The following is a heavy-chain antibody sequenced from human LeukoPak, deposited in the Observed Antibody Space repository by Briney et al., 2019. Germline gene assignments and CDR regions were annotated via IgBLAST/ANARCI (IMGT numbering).Heavy chain of an antibody. Sequence: GGSLRLACAASGFSFRRYAMNWVRQAPGKGLEWVAYVNAESTDILYADSVRGRFTISRDNAKNSLYLQMNSLRAEDRGVYYCARDTFEPLVIDFWGQGTLVTVSS. J-gene: IGHJ4*02. D-gene: IGHD6-13*01. CDR1: GFSFRRYA. CDR2: VNAESTDI. V-gene: IGHV3-21*05. CDR3: ARDTFEPLVIDF.